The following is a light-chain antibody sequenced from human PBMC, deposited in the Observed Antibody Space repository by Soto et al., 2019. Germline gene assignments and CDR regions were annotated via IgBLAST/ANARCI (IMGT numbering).Light chain of an antibody. Sequence: DIQMTQSPSTLSASVGDRVTITCRASHSISSWLAWYQEKPGKAPKLLIYKASSSESGVSPRSSGSGSGTDFTLTLSALQPDDFPTYYCQLYNSLYTFGQGTKLEI. V-gene: IGKV1-5*03. CDR3: QLYNSLYT. J-gene: IGKJ2*01. CDR1: HSISSW. CDR2: KAS.